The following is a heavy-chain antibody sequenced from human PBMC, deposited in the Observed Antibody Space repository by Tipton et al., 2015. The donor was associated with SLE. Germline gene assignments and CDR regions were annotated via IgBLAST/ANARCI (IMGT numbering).Heavy chain of an antibody. CDR3: AREGGIVVVPAASLYYGMDV. J-gene: IGHJ6*02. Sequence: QLVQSGAEVRKPGASVKVSCKASGYTFTNYGISWVRQAPGQGLEWMGWISPNSGDTEYAQKFQGRVTMTRDTSISTAYMELSRLRSDDTAVYYCAREGGIVVVPAASLYYGMDVWGQGTTVTVSS. V-gene: IGHV1-2*02. D-gene: IGHD2-2*01. CDR1: GYTFTNYG. CDR2: ISPNSGDT.